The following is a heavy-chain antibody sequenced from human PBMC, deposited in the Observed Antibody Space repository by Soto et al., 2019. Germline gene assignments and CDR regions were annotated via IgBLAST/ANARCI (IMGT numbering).Heavy chain of an antibody. V-gene: IGHV3-30-3*01. D-gene: IGHD3-3*01. CDR1: GFTFSSYA. J-gene: IGHJ6*02. CDR2: ISYDGSNK. CDR3: ARERSSTIFVSGVDV. Sequence: QVQLVESGGGVVQPGRSLRLSCAASGFTFSSYAMHWDRQAPGKGLEWVAVISYDGSNKYYADSVKGRFTISRDSSKNTLYVQMNSLRGEDTAVYYCARERSSTIFVSGVDVWGQGTTVTVSS.